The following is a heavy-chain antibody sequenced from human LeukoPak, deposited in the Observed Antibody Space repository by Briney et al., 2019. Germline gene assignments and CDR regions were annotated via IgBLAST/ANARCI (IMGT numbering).Heavy chain of an antibody. D-gene: IGHD3-22*01. J-gene: IGHJ5*02. CDR3: ARVVGDDSSGYLDWFDP. V-gene: IGHV4-39*07. CDR1: GGSISSSSYY. CDR2: IYYSGST. Sequence: KASETLSLTCTVSGGSISSSSYYWGWIRQPPGKGLEWIGSIYYSGSTYYNPSLKSRVTISVDTSKNQFSLKLSSVTAADTAVYYCARVVGDDSSGYLDWFDPWGQGTLVTVSS.